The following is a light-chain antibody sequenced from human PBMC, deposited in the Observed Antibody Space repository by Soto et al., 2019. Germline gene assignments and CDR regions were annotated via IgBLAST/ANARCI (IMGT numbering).Light chain of an antibody. CDR1: NIGSKN. V-gene: IGLV3-9*01. Sequence: SYELTQPLSVSVALGQTARITCGGNNIGSKNVHWYQQKPGQAPMLVIYRDSNRPYGLPERFSGYKSGNTATLTISRAQAGAEADYYCQVWDSSSVVFGGGTKLTVL. J-gene: IGLJ2*01. CDR2: RDS. CDR3: QVWDSSSVV.